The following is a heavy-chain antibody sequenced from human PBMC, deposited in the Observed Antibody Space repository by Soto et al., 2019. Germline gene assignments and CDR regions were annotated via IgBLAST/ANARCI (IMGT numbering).Heavy chain of an antibody. CDR2: ISAYNGNS. CDR3: ARDGSTETTNVHYAMDV. V-gene: IGHV1-18*01. J-gene: IGHJ6*02. CDR1: GYTLTSYC. Sequence: ASVKVSCKASGYTLTSYCVSWVRQAPVQGLEWMGWISAYNGNSNYAQKLQGRVTMTTDTSTSTAYMELRSLRSDDTAVYYCARDGSTETTNVHYAMDVWGQGISVTVSS. D-gene: IGHD4-17*01.